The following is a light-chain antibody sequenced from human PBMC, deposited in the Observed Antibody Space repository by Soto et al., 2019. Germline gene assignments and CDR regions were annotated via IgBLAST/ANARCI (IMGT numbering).Light chain of an antibody. CDR1: KLGHKY. J-gene: IGLJ2*01. CDR2: QDS. V-gene: IGLV3-1*01. CDR3: QTWASSIVG. Sequence: SYELTQPPSVSVSPGQTASITCSGDKLGHKYVSWYQQKPGQSPILVIYQDSKRPSGIPERVSDSNSGSTATLTISETQAMDEADYYCQTWASSIVGFGGGTKLTVL.